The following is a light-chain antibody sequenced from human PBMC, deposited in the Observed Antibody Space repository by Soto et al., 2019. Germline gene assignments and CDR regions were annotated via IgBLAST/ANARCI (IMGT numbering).Light chain of an antibody. CDR3: QSYDTSLSGSI. V-gene: IGLV1-40*01. J-gene: IGLJ2*01. Sequence: QSVLTQPPSMSGVPGQRVTIPCTGSRSNIGAGYDVIWYQQFPGRAPRLLIFGNSSRPSGVPGRFSASKAGTSASLAITGLQADDEADYYCQSYDTSLSGSIFAGGTKLTVL. CDR2: GNS. CDR1: RSNIGAGYD.